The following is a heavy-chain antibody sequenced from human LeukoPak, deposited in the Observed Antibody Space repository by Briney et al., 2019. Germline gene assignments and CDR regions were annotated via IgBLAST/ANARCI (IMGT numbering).Heavy chain of an antibody. D-gene: IGHD3-10*01. CDR1: GGSIRGGIYY. J-gene: IGHJ5*02. V-gene: IGHV4-61*02. CDR3: ARGPFTLLRGPDNWFDP. Sequence: PSETLSLTCTVSGGSIRGGIYYWSWIRQPAGKGLEWIGRIYTSGSTNYNPSLKSRVTMSVDTSKNQFSLKLSSVTAADTAVYYCARGPFTLLRGPDNWFDPWGQGALVTVSS. CDR2: IYTSGST.